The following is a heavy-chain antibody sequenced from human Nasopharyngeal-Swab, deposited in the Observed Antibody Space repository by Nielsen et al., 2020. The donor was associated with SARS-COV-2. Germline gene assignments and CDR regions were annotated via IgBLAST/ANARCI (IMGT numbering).Heavy chain of an antibody. CDR1: GYTLTVLP. CDR2: VVPEDGEP. V-gene: IGHV1-24*01. Sequence: ASVKVSCKVSGYTLTVLPIHWVRQAPGKGLEWMETVVPEDGEPIYAQNFQGRVTMTEDTSTYTAYLELSSLRSEDTAVYYCASEGSGVFGVVIYALDIWGPGTLVTVSS. J-gene: IGHJ3*02. D-gene: IGHD3-3*01. CDR3: ASEGSGVFGVVIYALDI.